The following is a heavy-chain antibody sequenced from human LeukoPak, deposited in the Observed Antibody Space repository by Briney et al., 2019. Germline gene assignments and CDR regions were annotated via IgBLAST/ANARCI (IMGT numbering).Heavy chain of an antibody. J-gene: IGHJ4*02. CDR2: IYHSGGT. V-gene: IGHV4-4*02. Sequence: SETLSLTCAVSGGSISSSNWWSWVRQPPGKGLEWIGEIYHSGGTNYNPSLKSRVTISVDKSKNQFSLKLSSVTAADTAVYYCARAPDYGDVWSPFDYWGQGTLVTVSS. D-gene: IGHD4-17*01. CDR1: GGSISSSNW. CDR3: ARAPDYGDVWSPFDY.